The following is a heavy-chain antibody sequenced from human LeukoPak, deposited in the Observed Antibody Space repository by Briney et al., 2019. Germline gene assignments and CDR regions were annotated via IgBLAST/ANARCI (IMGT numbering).Heavy chain of an antibody. Sequence: SETLSLTCAVYGGSFSGYYWSWIRQPPGKGLEWSGEINHSGSTNYNPSLKNRVTISVETPKNQFSLRLNSVTAADTATYYCARLDSGDHGNVPHWGQGTVVIVSS. CDR3: ARLDSGDHGNVPH. D-gene: IGHD1-26*01. CDR2: INHSGST. CDR1: GGSFSGYY. J-gene: IGHJ1*01. V-gene: IGHV4-34*01.